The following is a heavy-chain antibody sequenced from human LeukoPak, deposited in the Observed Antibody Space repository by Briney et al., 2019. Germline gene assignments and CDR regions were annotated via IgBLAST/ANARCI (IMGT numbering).Heavy chain of an antibody. CDR3: ARDYRSSSGWTVDY. V-gene: IGHV3-48*02. CDR2: ISTSSSTI. D-gene: IGHD6-19*01. CDR1: GFTFSSYS. Sequence: PGGSLRLSYAASGFTFSSYSMNWVRQAPGKGLEWVSYISTSSSTIYYADSVKGRFTISRDNAKNSLYPQMNSLRDEDTAVYYCARDYRSSSGWTVDYWGQGTLVTVSS. J-gene: IGHJ4*02.